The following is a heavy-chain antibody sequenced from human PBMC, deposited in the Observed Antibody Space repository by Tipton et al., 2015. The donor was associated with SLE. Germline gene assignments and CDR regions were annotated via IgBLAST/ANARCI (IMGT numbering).Heavy chain of an antibody. D-gene: IGHD4-11*01. J-gene: IGHJ4*02. CDR1: GGSISTHY. CDR2: IYYTGST. V-gene: IGHV4-59*11. CDR3: ARGRFDYSNGRGPRPWRFYFDY. Sequence: TLSLTCTVSGGSISTHYWSWIRQPPGKGLEWVGHIYYTGSTNYNPSLKSRVTISVDTSKNQFSLKLSSVTAADTAVYYCARGRFDYSNGRGPRPWRFYFDYWGQGTLVTVSS.